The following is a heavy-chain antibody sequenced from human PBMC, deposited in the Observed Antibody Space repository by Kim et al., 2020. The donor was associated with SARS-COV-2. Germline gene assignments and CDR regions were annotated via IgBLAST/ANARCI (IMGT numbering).Heavy chain of an antibody. CDR1: GFTFSSYA. D-gene: IGHD3-3*01. V-gene: IGHV3-23*01. CDR3: ATIYDLAG. Sequence: GGSLTLSCAASGFTFSSYATSWVRQPPGKGLEWVSAISGSGGSTYYADPVKGRLTTSRDNTKNTLHLQMHSLRAEDTAVYYCATIYDLAGCGQGALVTAS. CDR2: ISGSGGST. J-gene: IGHJ4*02.